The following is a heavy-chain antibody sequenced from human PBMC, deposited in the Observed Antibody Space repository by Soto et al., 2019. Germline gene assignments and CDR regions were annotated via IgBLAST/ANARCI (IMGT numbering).Heavy chain of an antibody. CDR1: GYTFTSYG. Sequence: ASVKVSCKASGYTFTSYGISWVRQAPGQGREWMGWISAYNGNTNYAQKLQGRVTMTTDTSTSTAYMELRSLRSDDTAVYYCARLPAAHYYGMDVWVQGTTVTVSS. CDR3: ARLPAAHYYGMDV. D-gene: IGHD2-2*01. CDR2: ISAYNGNT. J-gene: IGHJ6*02. V-gene: IGHV1-18*04.